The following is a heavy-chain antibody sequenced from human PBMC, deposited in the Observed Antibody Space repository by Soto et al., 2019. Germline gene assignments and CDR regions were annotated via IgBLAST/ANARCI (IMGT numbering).Heavy chain of an antibody. J-gene: IGHJ4*02. CDR2: IIPRFAAS. V-gene: IGHV1-69*12. CDR3: ATVSGGRPY. Sequence: QVPLVQSGAEVKKPASSVKVSCKTSGGTFSNYAISWVRQAPGQGLEWMGGIIPRFAASNYAQKFQGRVTITADESTRSAYMELSSLRSEDTGVYYCATVSGGRPYWGQGTLVTVSS. CDR1: GGTFSNYA. D-gene: IGHD1-26*01.